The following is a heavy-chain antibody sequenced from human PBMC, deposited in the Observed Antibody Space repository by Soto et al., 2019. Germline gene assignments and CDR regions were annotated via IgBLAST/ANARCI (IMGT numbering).Heavy chain of an antibody. Sequence: QVQLVQSGAEVKKPGSSVKVSCKASGGTFSSYTISWVRQAPGQGLEWMGRIIPILGIANYAQKFQGRVTITADKSTSTAYMELSSLRSEDTAVYYCARSSQRMATPTGYWGQGTLVTVSS. J-gene: IGHJ4*02. CDR2: IIPILGIA. D-gene: IGHD5-12*01. CDR1: GGTFSSYT. V-gene: IGHV1-69*02. CDR3: ARSSQRMATPTGY.